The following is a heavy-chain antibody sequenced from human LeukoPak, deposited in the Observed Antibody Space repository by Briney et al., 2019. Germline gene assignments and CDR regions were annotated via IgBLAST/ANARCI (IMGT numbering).Heavy chain of an antibody. CDR1: GFTFSSYA. CDR2: ISGSGGST. J-gene: IGHJ1*01. D-gene: IGHD2-15*01. Sequence: PGGSLRLSCAASGFTFSSYAMSWVRQAPGKGMGWVSAISGSGGSTYYADSVKGRFTISRDNSKNTLYLQMNSLRAEDTAVYYCAKDRWDIVVVVAATDEYFQHWGQGTLVTVSS. CDR3: AKDRWDIVVVVAATDEYFQH. V-gene: IGHV3-23*01.